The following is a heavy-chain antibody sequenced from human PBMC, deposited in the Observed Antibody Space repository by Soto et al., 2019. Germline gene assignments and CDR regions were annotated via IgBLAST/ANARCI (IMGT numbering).Heavy chain of an antibody. V-gene: IGHV4-38-2*01. CDR2: IYHSGST. Sequence: LSLTCAVSGYSISSGYYWGWIRQPPGKGLEWIGSIYHSGSTYYNPSLKSRVTISVDTSKNQFSLKLSSVTAADTAVYYCARGGLGGSGSSYYYYGMDVWGQGTTVTVSS. J-gene: IGHJ6*02. CDR3: ARGGLGGSGSSYYYYGMDV. D-gene: IGHD3-10*01. CDR1: GYSISSGYY.